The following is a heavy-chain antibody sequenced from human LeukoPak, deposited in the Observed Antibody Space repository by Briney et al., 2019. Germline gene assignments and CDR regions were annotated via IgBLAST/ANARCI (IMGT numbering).Heavy chain of an antibody. CDR3: ARGDGVVVPAAIGLSYYYYGMDV. D-gene: IGHD2-2*02. CDR1: GGSISSGGYY. V-gene: IGHV4-31*02. CDR2: IYYSGST. J-gene: IGHJ6*02. Sequence: SQTLSLTWTVSGGSISSGGYYWSWIRQHPGNGLEWIGYIYYSGSTYYNPSLKSRVTISVDTSKNQFSLKLSSVTAADTAVYYCARGDGVVVPAAIGLSYYYYGMDVWGQGTTVTVSS.